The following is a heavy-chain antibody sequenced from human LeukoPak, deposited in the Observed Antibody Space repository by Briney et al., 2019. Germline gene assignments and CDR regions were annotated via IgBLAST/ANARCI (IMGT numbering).Heavy chain of an antibody. D-gene: IGHD2-21*01. CDR2: IYSGGST. CDR3: ARVVRLVRYMDV. J-gene: IGHJ6*03. CDR1: GFTVSSNY. Sequence: GGSLRLSCAASGFTVSSNYMSWVRQAPGKGLEWVSVIYSGGSTYYADSVKGRFTISRDNSKNTLYLQMNSLRAEDTAVYYCARVVRLVRYMDVWGKGTTVTISS. V-gene: IGHV3-53*01.